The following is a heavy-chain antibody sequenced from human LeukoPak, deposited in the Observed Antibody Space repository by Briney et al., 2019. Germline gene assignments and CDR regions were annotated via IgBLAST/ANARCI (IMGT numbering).Heavy chain of an antibody. CDR2: IKQEGREK. J-gene: IGHJ4*02. Sequence: ANIKQEGREKYYGDSVKGRFTISRDNAKNSLYLQMNSLRAEDTAVYYCASRDGYSQPNFDYWGQGTLVTVSS. V-gene: IGHV3-7*01. CDR3: ASRDGYSQPNFDY. D-gene: IGHD5-24*01.